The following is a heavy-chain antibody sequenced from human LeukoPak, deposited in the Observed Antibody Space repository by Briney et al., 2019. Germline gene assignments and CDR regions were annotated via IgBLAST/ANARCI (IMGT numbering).Heavy chain of an antibody. J-gene: IGHJ4*02. CDR2: IWYDGSNK. CDR1: GFTFSSYG. CDR3: ARDSIYDSSGYYFPYFDY. D-gene: IGHD3-22*01. Sequence: GGSLRLSCAASGFTFSSYGMHWVRQAPGKGLEWVAVIWYDGSNKYYADSVKGRFTISRDNSKNTLYLQMNSLRAEDTAVYYCARDSIYDSSGYYFPYFDYWGQGTLVTVSS. V-gene: IGHV3-33*01.